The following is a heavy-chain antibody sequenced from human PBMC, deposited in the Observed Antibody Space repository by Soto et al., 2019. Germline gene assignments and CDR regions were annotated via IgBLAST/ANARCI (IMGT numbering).Heavy chain of an antibody. CDR1: GDSVSTNSGA. CDR2: TFYRSRWYS. D-gene: IGHD1-26*01. Sequence: QVQLQQSGPGLVKPSQTLSLTCAISGDSVSTNSGAWNWIRQSPSRGLEWLGRTFYRSRWYSDYGDFLKGRIHIHAGPSNNQFSLRLNSVPPGDTAGYFCGKAGNTKERLPPPFDYLGQGTLVTVSS. CDR3: GKAGNTKERLPPPFDY. J-gene: IGHJ4*02. V-gene: IGHV6-1*01.